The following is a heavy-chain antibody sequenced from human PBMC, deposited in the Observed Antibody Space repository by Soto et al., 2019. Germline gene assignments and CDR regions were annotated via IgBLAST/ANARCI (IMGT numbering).Heavy chain of an antibody. J-gene: IGHJ6*02. CDR1: GGSISSGGYS. CDR2: IYHSGST. Sequence: PSETLSLTCAVSGGSISSGGYSWSWIRQPPGKGLEWIGYIYHSGSTYYNPSLKSRVTISVDTSKNQFSLKLSSVTAADTAVYYCAREGIAAAYYYGMDVWGQGTTVTVSS. CDR3: AREGIAAAYYYGMDV. D-gene: IGHD6-13*01. V-gene: IGHV4-30-2*01.